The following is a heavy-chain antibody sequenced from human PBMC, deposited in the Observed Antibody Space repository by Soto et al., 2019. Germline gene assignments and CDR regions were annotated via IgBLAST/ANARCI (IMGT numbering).Heavy chain of an antibody. D-gene: IGHD2-15*01. CDR2: MYHSGST. Sequence: PSETLSLTCAVSGGSIISGGYSWSWIRQPPGKGLEWIGYMYHSGSTYYNPSLESRVTISLDRSKNQFSLKLKSVTAADTAVYYCASLPPRSVVVVLTFPSWGQGTLV. J-gene: IGHJ4*02. CDR3: ASLPPRSVVVVLTFPS. CDR1: GGSIISGGYS. V-gene: IGHV4-30-2*01.